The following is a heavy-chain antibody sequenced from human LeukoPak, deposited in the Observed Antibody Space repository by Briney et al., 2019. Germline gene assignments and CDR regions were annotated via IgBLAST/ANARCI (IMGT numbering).Heavy chain of an antibody. V-gene: IGHV1-69*13. J-gene: IGHJ4*02. CDR3: ARGSIAARPTHFDY. D-gene: IGHD6-6*01. CDR2: IIPIFGTA. Sequence: EASVKVSCKASGYTFTSYGISWVRQAPGQGLEWMGGIIPIFGTANYAQKFQGRVTITADESTSTAYMELSSLRSEDTAVYYCARGSIAARPTHFDYWGQGTLVTVSS. CDR1: GYTFTSYG.